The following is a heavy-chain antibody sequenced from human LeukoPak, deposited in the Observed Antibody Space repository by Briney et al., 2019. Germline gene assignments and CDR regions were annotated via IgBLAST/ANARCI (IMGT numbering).Heavy chain of an antibody. V-gene: IGHV4-34*01. CDR2: INHSGST. CDR1: GGSFSGYY. Sequence: SETLSLTCAVYGGSFSGYYWSWIRQPPGKGLEWIGEINHSGSTNYNPSLKSRVTISVDTSKNQFSLKLSSVTAADTAVYYCARGHYCSSTSCYGFDYWGQGTLVTVSS. J-gene: IGHJ4*02. D-gene: IGHD2-2*01. CDR3: ARGHYCSSTSCYGFDY.